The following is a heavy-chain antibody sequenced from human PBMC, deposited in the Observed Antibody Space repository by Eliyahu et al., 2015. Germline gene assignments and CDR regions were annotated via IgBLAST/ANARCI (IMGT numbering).Heavy chain of an antibody. Sequence: QVQLQESGPGLVKPSETLSLXXTXXGDSITNYYXNWIRQPPGKGLEXFGYIYYNGFTNYNPSLKSRVTISVDMSKNQFSLNLISVTAADTAVYYCARSRYFDYWGQGTLVTVSS. J-gene: IGHJ4*02. V-gene: IGHV4-59*01. CDR2: IYYNGFT. CDR3: ARSRYFDY. CDR1: GDSITNYY.